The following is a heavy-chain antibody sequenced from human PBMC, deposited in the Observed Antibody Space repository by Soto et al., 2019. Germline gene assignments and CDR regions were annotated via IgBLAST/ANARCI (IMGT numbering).Heavy chain of an antibody. D-gene: IGHD3-22*01. CDR2: ISGSSSNM. CDR1: GFRFTNHW. J-gene: IGHJ4*02. Sequence: GGSLRLSCAASGFRFTNHWMSWVRQAPGKGLKWVSSISGSSSNMYYADSVKGRFTISRDNSKYTLFLQMNSLRSEDTAVYYCAKSPGMYYYDSSGYYHYDYWGQGALVTVSS. CDR3: AKSPGMYYYDSSGYYHYDY. V-gene: IGHV3-21*04.